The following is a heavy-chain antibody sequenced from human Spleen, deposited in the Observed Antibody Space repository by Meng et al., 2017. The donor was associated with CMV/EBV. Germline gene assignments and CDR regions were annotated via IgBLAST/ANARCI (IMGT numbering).Heavy chain of an antibody. Sequence: DASGPEPLNPSHTPSLSRCVSGGAMSSGDSFWNWLRQPPGKGLEWIGYIYYSGNTYYNPSLKSRVTISIDTSKNQFSLKLSSVTAADTAVYYCARAEYYNWFDPWGQGTLVTVSS. CDR3: ARAEYYNWFDP. D-gene: IGHD1-14*01. V-gene: IGHV4-30-4*01. CDR2: IYYSGNT. J-gene: IGHJ5*02. CDR1: GGAMSSGDSF.